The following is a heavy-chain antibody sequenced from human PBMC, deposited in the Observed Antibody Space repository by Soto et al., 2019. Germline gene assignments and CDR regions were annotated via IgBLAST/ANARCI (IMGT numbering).Heavy chain of an antibody. Sequence: QVQLVESGGGVVQPGRSLRLSCAASGFTFSSYAMHWVRQAPGKGLEWVAVISYDGSNKYYADSVKGRFTISRDNSKNTLYLQMNSLRAEDTAVYYCARDKQWSDYWGQGTLVTVSS. CDR1: GFTFSSYA. J-gene: IGHJ4*02. V-gene: IGHV3-30-3*01. CDR2: ISYDGSNK. CDR3: ARDKQWSDY. D-gene: IGHD6-19*01.